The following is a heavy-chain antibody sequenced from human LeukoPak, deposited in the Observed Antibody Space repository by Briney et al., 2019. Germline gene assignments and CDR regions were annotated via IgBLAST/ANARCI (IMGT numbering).Heavy chain of an antibody. CDR1: GGSFSGYY. J-gene: IGHJ5*02. D-gene: IGHD3-10*01. Sequence: SGTLSLTCAVYGGSFSGYYWSWIRQPPGEGLEWIGGVNHSGSTNYNPSLKSRVTISVDTSKNQFSLMLNSVTAADTAVYFCATETKTFYSISGSYPETNWFDPWGQGALVTVSS. V-gene: IGHV4-34*01. CDR2: VNHSGST. CDR3: ATETKTFYSISGSYPETNWFDP.